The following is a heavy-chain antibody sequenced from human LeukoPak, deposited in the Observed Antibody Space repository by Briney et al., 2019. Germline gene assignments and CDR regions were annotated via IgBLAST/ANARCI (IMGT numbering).Heavy chain of an antibody. Sequence: ASVKVSCKASGYTFSNYVLTWMRQAPGQGLVWMGRISTYTGNSNYAQKFQDRVTMTTDTSTSTAYMELRNLSSDDTAVYYCARTMTTLTTHGELDFWGQGTQVTVSS. CDR2: ISTYTGNS. CDR3: ARTMTTLTTHGELDF. D-gene: IGHD4-17*01. V-gene: IGHV1-18*01. J-gene: IGHJ4*02. CDR1: GYTFSNYV.